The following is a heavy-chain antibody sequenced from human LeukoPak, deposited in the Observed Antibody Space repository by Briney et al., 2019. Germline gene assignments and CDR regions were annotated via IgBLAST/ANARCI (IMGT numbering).Heavy chain of an antibody. J-gene: IGHJ4*02. CDR3: ARSRYFDWLCPFDY. CDR2: ISYDGSNK. V-gene: IGHV3-30*04. CDR1: GFTFSSYA. D-gene: IGHD3-9*01. Sequence: PGRSLRLSCAASGFTFSSYAMHWVRQAPGKGLEWVAVISYDGSNKYYADSVKGRLTISRDNSKNTLYLQMNSLRAEDTAVYYCARSRYFDWLCPFDYWGQGTLVTVSS.